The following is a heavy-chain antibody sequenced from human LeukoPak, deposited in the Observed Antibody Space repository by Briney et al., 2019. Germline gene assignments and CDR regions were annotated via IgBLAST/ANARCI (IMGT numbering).Heavy chain of an antibody. Sequence: GGSLRLSCGVSGLTFSDAWMNWIRQAPGKGLEWVGRIESKAGGGSIYYATPVKGRFIISRDDSKNILYVRMNSQKTEDTAVYYCTTDRKVGAIPYDYWGQGALVTVSS. D-gene: IGHD3-16*01. J-gene: IGHJ4*02. CDR3: TTDRKVGAIPYDY. CDR2: IESKAGGGSI. CDR1: GLTFSDAW. V-gene: IGHV3-15*07.